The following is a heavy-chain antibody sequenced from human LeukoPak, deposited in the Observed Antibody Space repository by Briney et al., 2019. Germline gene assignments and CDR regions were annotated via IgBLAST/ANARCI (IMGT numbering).Heavy chain of an antibody. CDR3: ARGPDIASAPGPIEWYFDL. CDR1: GGTFSNHA. V-gene: IGHV1-69*13. D-gene: IGHD2-2*02. Sequence: ASVKVSCKASGGTFSNHAINWLRQAPGQGLEWVGGIIPFIGTSNYAQKVQGRVAITVDDSTTTAYMELTRLTSDDTAVYFCARGPDIASAPGPIEWYFDLWGRGTLVTVSS. J-gene: IGHJ2*01. CDR2: IIPFIGTS.